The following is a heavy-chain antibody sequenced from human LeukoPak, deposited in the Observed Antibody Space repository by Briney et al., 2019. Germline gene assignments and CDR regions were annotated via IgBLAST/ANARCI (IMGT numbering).Heavy chain of an antibody. J-gene: IGHJ6*02. D-gene: IGHD2-21*02. CDR3: SRDSLSSCGGDCYSGLDV. CDR1: GFTFSNYW. Sequence: GGSLRLSCAASGFTFSNYWMHWVRQAPGEALMWVSRIKSDGSSTTYADSVKGRFTISRDNAKNTLSLQMNSLRAEDTAVYYCSRDSLSSCGGDCYSGLDVWGQGTTVTVSS. CDR2: IKSDGSST. V-gene: IGHV3-74*01.